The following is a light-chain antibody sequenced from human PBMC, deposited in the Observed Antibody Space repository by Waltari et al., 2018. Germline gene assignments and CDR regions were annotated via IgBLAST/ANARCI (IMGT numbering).Light chain of an antibody. CDR2: GAS. CDR3: QQYGSSILYT. J-gene: IGKJ2*01. CDR1: QSLSKRY. V-gene: IGKV3-20*01. Sequence: EVVLTQSPGTLSLSPGEKATLSCRASQSLSKRYLAWYQQKPGQAPRLLIYGASSRAAGIPDRFSGSGSGTDFSLTINGLEPHDSAVYYCQQYGSSILYTFGQGTKLEIK.